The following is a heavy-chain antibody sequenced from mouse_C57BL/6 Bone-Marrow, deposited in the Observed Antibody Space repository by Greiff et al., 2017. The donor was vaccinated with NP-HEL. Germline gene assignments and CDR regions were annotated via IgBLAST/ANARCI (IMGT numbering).Heavy chain of an antibody. D-gene: IGHD2-1*01. CDR1: GFTFSDYY. CDR3: ARRPYGNYVMDY. CDR2: ISNGGGST. Sequence: EVKLMESGGGLVQPGGSLKLSCAASGFTFSDYYMYWVRQTPEKRLEWVAYISNGGGSTYSPDTVKGRFTISRDNAKNTLYLQMSRLKSEDTAMYYCARRPYGNYVMDYWGQGTSVTVSS. V-gene: IGHV5-12*01. J-gene: IGHJ4*01.